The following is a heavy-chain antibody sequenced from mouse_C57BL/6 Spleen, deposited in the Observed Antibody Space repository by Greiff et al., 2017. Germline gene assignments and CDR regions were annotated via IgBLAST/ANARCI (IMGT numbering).Heavy chain of an antibody. CDR2: IRRKSSNYAT. D-gene: IGHD1-1*02. CDR1: GFTFNTYA. J-gene: IGHJ4*01. V-gene: IGHV10-3*01. CDR3: VRDWWVRREAMDY. Sequence: EVKLMESGGGLVQPKGSLKLSCAASGFTFNTYAMHWVRQAPGQGLEWVARIRRKSSNYATYYADPVKDRFTISRDDSQSMLYLQINNLKTEDTAMYDCVRDWWVRREAMDYWGQGTSVTVSS.